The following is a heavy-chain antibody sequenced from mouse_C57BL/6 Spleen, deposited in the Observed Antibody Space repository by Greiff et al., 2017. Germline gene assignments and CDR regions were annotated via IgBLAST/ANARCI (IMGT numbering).Heavy chain of an antibody. CDR3: ARALHYYGSSDYAMDY. CDR1: GYSITSGYD. J-gene: IGHJ4*01. CDR2: ISYSGST. V-gene: IGHV3-1*01. D-gene: IGHD1-1*01. Sequence: EVQLVESGPGMVKPSQSLSLTCTVTGYSITSGYDWHWIRHFPGNKLEWMGYISYSGSTNYNPSLKSRISITHDTSKNHFFLKLNSVTTEDTATYYCARALHYYGSSDYAMDYWGQGTSVTVSS.